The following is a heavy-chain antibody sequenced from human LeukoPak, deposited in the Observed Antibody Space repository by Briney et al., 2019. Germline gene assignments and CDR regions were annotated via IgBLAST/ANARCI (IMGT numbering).Heavy chain of an antibody. V-gene: IGHV3-66*01. CDR3: ARKSGYSGYGSDY. D-gene: IGHD5-12*01. J-gene: IGHJ4*02. Sequence: PGGSLRLSCAASGFTVSSNYMSWVCQAPGKGLEWVSVIYSGGSTYYADSVKGRFTISRDNSKNTLYLQMNSLRAEDTAVYYCARKSGYSGYGSDYWGQGTLVTVSS. CDR2: IYSGGST. CDR1: GFTVSSNY.